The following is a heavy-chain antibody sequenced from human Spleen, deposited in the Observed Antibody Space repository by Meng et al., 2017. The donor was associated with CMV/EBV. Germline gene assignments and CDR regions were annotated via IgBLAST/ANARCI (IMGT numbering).Heavy chain of an antibody. Sequence: SVKVSCKASGYTFSSYGISWVRQAPGQGLEWMGWISAYNGNTKNAQKLQGRVTLTTDTSTRTAYMELRSLRSDDTAVYYCARVDERYYGMDVWGQGTTVTVSS. CDR2: ISAYNGNT. D-gene: IGHD3-9*01. J-gene: IGHJ6*02. CDR3: ARVDERYYGMDV. V-gene: IGHV1-18*01. CDR1: GYTFSSYG.